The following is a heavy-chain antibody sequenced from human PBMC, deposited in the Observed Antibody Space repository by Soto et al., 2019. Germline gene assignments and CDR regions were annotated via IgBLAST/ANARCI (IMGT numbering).Heavy chain of an antibody. CDR1: GYTFTSYD. CDR3: VRYKEYYSGMDV. CDR2: MNPNSGYT. J-gene: IGHJ6*02. Sequence: ASVKVSCKASGYTFTSYDIHWVRQATGQGLEWVGWMNPNSGYTNYAQKLQGRVTMTRDNSKTTAYMELSSLRSEDTAVYYCVRYKEYYSGMDVWGQGTTVTVSS. V-gene: IGHV1-8*01. D-gene: IGHD1-20*01.